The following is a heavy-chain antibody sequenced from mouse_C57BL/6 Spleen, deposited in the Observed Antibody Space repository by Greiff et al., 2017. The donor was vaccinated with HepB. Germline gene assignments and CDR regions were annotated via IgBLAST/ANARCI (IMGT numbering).Heavy chain of an antibody. J-gene: IGHJ2*01. V-gene: IGHV1-22*01. CDR1: GYTFTDYN. CDR3: APFITTVGAFDY. CDR2: INPNNGGT. D-gene: IGHD1-1*01. Sequence: EVKLQQSGPELVKPGASVKMSCKASGYTFTDYNMHWVKQSHGKSLEWIGYINPNNGGTSYNQKFKGKATLTVNKSSSTAYMELRSLTSEDSAVYYCAPFITTVGAFDYWGQGTTLTVSS.